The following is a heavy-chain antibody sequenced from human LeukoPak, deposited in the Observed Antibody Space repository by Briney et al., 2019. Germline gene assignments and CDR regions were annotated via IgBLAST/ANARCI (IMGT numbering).Heavy chain of an antibody. V-gene: IGHV4-59*01. CDR2: IYYSGST. D-gene: IGHD6-19*01. CDR1: GGSISSYY. J-gene: IGHJ4*02. CDR3: AKGEDPGYSSGWGPGGYFDY. Sequence: SETLSLTCTVSGGSISSYYWSWIRQPPGKGLEWIGYIYYSGSTNYNPSLKSRVTISVDTSKNQFSLKLSSVTAADTAVYYCAKGEDPGYSSGWGPGGYFDYWGQGTLVTVSS.